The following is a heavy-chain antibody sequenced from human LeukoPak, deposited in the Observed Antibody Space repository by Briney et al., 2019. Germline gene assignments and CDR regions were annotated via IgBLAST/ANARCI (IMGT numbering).Heavy chain of an antibody. D-gene: IGHD3-22*01. Sequence: SGPTLVKPTQTLTLTCTFSGFSLTTNGVGVGWIRQPPGKALEGLALIYWDDEKRYIPSLRTRLTITKDTSKSQVVLTLTNMDPVDTDTYYCAHLYFYNSGGYSRAFDYWGQGTLVTVSS. CDR1: GFSLTTNGVG. CDR2: IYWDDEK. CDR3: AHLYFYNSGGYSRAFDY. J-gene: IGHJ4*02. V-gene: IGHV2-5*02.